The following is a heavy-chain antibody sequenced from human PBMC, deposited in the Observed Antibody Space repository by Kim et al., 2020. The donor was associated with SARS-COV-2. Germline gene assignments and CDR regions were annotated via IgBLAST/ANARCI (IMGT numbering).Heavy chain of an antibody. Sequence: PSHKSRVPIAVDTSKNQYSLKLSSVTAADTAVYYCARGVYYYDSSGPFDPWGQGTLVTVSS. J-gene: IGHJ5*02. CDR3: ARGVYYYDSSGPFDP. V-gene: IGHV4-59*09. D-gene: IGHD3-22*01.